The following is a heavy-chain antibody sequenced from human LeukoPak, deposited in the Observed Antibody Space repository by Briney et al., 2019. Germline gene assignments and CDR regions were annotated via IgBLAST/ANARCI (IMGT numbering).Heavy chain of an antibody. Sequence: PGGSLRLSCAASGFTFSNYAMSWVRQAPGKGLEWVSAISGSGGSTYYADSVKGRFTISRDNSKNTLYLQMNSLRAEDTAVYYCAKMPRVYCSGGSCYGDYWGQGTLVTVSS. J-gene: IGHJ4*02. CDR2: ISGSGGST. V-gene: IGHV3-23*01. CDR3: AKMPRVYCSGGSCYGDY. D-gene: IGHD2-15*01. CDR1: GFTFSNYA.